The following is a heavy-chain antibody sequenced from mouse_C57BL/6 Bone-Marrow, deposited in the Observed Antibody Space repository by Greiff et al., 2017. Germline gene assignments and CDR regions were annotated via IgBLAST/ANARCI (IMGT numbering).Heavy chain of an antibody. V-gene: IGHV5-6*02. D-gene: IGHD4-1*01. CDR1: GFTFSSYG. Sequence: DVKLVESGGDLVKPGGSLKLSCAASGFTFSSYGMSWVRQTPDKRLEWVATISSGGSYPYYPDSVKGRFTISRDNAKNTLYLQMSSLKSEDTAMYYCARHRTGFDYWGQGTTLTVSS. J-gene: IGHJ2*01. CDR3: ARHRTGFDY. CDR2: ISSGGSYP.